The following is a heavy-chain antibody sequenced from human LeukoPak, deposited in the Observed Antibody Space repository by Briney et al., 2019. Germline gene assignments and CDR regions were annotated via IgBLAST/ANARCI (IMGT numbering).Heavy chain of an antibody. J-gene: IGHJ6*02. CDR1: GFAFSNYW. Sequence: GGSLRLSCAASGFAFSNYWMSWVRRAPGKGLEWVANIKGDGSEKYYVDSVKGRFTISRDNAKNSLYLQMSSLRAEDTAVYYCVREARSRSGMDVWGQGTTVTVSS. CDR2: IKGDGSEK. V-gene: IGHV3-7*01. CDR3: VREARSRSGMDV.